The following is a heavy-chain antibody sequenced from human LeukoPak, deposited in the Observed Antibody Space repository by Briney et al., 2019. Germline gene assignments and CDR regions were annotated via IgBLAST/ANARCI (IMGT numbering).Heavy chain of an antibody. Sequence: GFLRLSCAASGFTFSSHNINWVRQAPGKGLEWVSSISSSSSYIYYADSVKGRFTISRDNAKNSLYLQMNSLRAEDTAVYYCARDGKVYYFDYWGQGTLVTVSS. CDR2: ISSSSSYI. V-gene: IGHV3-21*01. CDR3: ARDGKVYYFDY. D-gene: IGHD1-1*01. J-gene: IGHJ4*02. CDR1: GFTFSSHN.